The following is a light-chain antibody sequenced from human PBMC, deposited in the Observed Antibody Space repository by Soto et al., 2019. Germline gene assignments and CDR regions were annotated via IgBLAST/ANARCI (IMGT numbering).Light chain of an antibody. CDR2: DAS. V-gene: IGKV1-33*01. CDR1: QDISNH. CDR3: QQYQSFSLT. Sequence: DIQMTQSPSSLSASVGDRVTITCQASQDISNHLNWYQQKPGKAPKLLIYDASNLETGVPSRFSGSGSGTDFTVTISSLQPDDFATYYCQQYQSFSLTFGGGTKVDIK. J-gene: IGKJ4*01.